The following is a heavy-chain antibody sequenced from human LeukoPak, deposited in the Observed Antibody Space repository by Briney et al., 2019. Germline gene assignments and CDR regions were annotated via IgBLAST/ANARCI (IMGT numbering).Heavy chain of an antibody. D-gene: IGHD3-3*01. V-gene: IGHV3-30*18. CDR2: ISYDGSNK. CDR3: AKDRRVLRFLEWLMDV. Sequence: GRSLRLSCAASGFTFSSYGMHWVRQAPGKGLEWAAVISYDGSNKYYADSVKGRFTISRDNSKNTLYLQMNSLRAEDTAVYYCAKDRRVLRFLEWLMDVWGQGTTVTVSS. J-gene: IGHJ6*02. CDR1: GFTFSSYG.